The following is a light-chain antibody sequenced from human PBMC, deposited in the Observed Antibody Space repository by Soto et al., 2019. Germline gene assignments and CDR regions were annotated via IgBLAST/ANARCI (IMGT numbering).Light chain of an antibody. Sequence: EIVLTQSPGTLSLSPGERATLSCRASQSVSSSYLAWYQQKPGQAPRLLIYGASSRATGIPDRFSGSGSGTDFTLTISRLEPEYFALFYCHHYGSSPAFGQGTKLEIK. CDR1: QSVSSSY. CDR3: HHYGSSPA. CDR2: GAS. V-gene: IGKV3-20*01. J-gene: IGKJ2*01.